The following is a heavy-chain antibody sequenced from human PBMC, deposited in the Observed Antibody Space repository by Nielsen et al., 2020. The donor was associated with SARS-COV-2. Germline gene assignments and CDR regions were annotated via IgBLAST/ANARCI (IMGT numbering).Heavy chain of an antibody. D-gene: IGHD4-23*01. CDR1: GGSISSYY. CDR3: ARVSVGGYFFDF. J-gene: IGHJ4*02. CDR2: SDHSGRT. Sequence: SETLSLTCTVSGGSISSYYWSWIRQPPGKGLEWIGESDHSGRTNYNPSLESRVTISADTSKNQFSLRLSSVTAADTGVFFCARVSVGGYFFDFWGQGILVTVSS. V-gene: IGHV4-34*01.